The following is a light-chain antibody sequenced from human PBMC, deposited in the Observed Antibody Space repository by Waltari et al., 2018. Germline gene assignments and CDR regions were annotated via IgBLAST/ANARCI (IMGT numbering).Light chain of an antibody. CDR2: AAS. CDR3: QQHDNLPLT. J-gene: IGKJ4*01. CDR1: EDINNY. V-gene: IGKV1-33*01. Sequence: DIQMTQSPSSLSASIGDRVTITCQASEDINNYLNWYQQKPGKAPKLLIYAASNLQVGVPSRFSGGGSGTDFTFTISSLQPGDIATYYCQQHDNLPLTFGGGTKVEIK.